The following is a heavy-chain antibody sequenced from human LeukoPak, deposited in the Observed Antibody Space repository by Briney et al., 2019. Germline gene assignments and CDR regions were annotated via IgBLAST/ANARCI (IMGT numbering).Heavy chain of an antibody. CDR1: GFTFSSYG. J-gene: IGHJ4*02. Sequence: GGSLRLSCAASGFTFSSYGMHWVRQAPGKGLEWVAVIWYDGGNKYYADSVKGRFTISRDNSKNTLYLQMNSLRAEDTAVYYCARAGIVGEYFDYWGQGTLVTVSS. CDR2: IWYDGGNK. V-gene: IGHV3-33*01. D-gene: IGHD1-26*01. CDR3: ARAGIVGEYFDY.